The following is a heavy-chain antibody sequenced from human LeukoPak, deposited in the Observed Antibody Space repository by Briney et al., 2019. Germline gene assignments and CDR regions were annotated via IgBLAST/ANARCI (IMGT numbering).Heavy chain of an antibody. V-gene: IGHV4-34*01. CDR3: ARPYYYDSSIYDAFDP. CDR2: IYYSGNT. Sequence: SETLSLTCAVYGGSFSGYYWSWIRQPPGKGLEWIGTIYYSGNTYYNPSLKSRVTTSVDTSKNQFSLKLSSVTAADTAVYYCARPYYYDSSIYDAFDPWGQGTLVIVSS. J-gene: IGHJ5*02. D-gene: IGHD3-22*01. CDR1: GGSFSGYY.